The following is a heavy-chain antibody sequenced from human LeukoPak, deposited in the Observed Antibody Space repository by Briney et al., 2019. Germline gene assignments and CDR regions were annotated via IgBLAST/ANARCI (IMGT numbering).Heavy chain of an antibody. CDR2: IYCSGST. Sequence: SETLSLTCTVSGGSISSSSYYWGWIRQPPGKGLEWIGSIYCSGSTYYNPSLKSRVTISVDTSKNQFSLKLSSVTAADTAVYYCARDSPGGSSSSGDLDYWGQGTLVTVSS. CDR1: GGSISSSSYY. D-gene: IGHD6-6*01. J-gene: IGHJ4*02. CDR3: ARDSPGGSSSSGDLDY. V-gene: IGHV4-39*07.